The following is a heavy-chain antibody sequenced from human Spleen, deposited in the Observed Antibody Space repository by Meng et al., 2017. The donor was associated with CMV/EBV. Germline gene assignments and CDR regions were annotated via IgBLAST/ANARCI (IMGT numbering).Heavy chain of an antibody. CDR1: GFAYTGYY. J-gene: IGHJ4*02. D-gene: IGHD3-22*01. V-gene: IGHV1-2*06. CDR2: LNPHSGGA. CDR3: AREDYFDGSGVDY. Sequence: AYGFAYTGYYVDWVRQAAGRGLGWMGRLNPHSGGAKYAQRYQGRVTMYRDTSISTAYMELSGLTSDHTALYYCAREDYFDGSGVDYWGQGTLVTVSS.